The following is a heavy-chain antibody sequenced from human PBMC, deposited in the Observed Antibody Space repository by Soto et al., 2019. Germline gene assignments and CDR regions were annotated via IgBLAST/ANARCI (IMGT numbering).Heavy chain of an antibody. Sequence: PSETLSLTCAVYGGSFSGYYWSWIRQPPGKGLEWIGEINHSGSTNYNPSLKSRVTISVDTSKNQFSLKLSSVTAADTAVYYCARGGKYQLLAKGYYYYYGMDVWGQGTTVTVSS. V-gene: IGHV4-34*01. J-gene: IGHJ6*02. CDR2: INHSGST. CDR1: GGSFSGYY. CDR3: ARGGKYQLLAKGYYYYYGMDV. D-gene: IGHD2-2*01.